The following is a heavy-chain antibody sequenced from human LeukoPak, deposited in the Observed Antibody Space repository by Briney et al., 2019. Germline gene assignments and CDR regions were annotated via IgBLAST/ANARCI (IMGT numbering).Heavy chain of an antibody. CDR3: ARRKGNSYGPRGYYYMDV. D-gene: IGHD5-18*01. CDR2: INHSGST. V-gene: IGHV4-34*01. J-gene: IGHJ6*03. Sequence: SETLSLTCAVYGGSFSGYYWSWIRQPPGKGLDWIGEINHSGSTNYNPSLKSRVTISVDTSKNQFSLKLSSVTAADTAVYYCARRKGNSYGPRGYYYMDVWGKGTTVTISS. CDR1: GGSFSGYY.